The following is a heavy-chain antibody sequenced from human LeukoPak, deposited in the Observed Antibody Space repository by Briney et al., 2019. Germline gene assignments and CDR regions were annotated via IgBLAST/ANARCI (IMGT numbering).Heavy chain of an antibody. J-gene: IGHJ4*02. CDR3: AKTAKYYYGSETYFFFEE. CDR2: IKTSGST. D-gene: IGHD3-10*01. V-gene: IGHV4-4*07. CDR1: GASISTYY. Sequence: PSETLSLTCTVSGASISTYYWSWIRQPVGKGLEWIGHIKTSGSTHYNPSLRSRVSMSVDTSKNHFSLNLTSVTAADTAVYYCAKTAKYYYGSETYFFFEEWGQGTLVTVSS.